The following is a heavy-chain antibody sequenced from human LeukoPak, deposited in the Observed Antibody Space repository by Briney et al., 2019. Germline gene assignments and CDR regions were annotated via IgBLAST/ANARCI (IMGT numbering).Heavy chain of an antibody. CDR1: GFTFSSYW. Sequence: GVSLRLSCAASGFTFSSYWMSWVRQAPGKGLEWVANIKQDGSEKYYVDSVKGRFTISRDNAKNSLYLQMNSLRAEDTAVYYCARGIPHDYGDYLNYWGQGTLVTVSS. J-gene: IGHJ4*02. D-gene: IGHD4-17*01. CDR2: IKQDGSEK. V-gene: IGHV3-7*03. CDR3: ARGIPHDYGDYLNY.